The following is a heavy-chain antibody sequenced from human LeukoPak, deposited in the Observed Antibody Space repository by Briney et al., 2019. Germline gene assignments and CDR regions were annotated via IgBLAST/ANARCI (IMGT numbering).Heavy chain of an antibody. V-gene: IGHV3-38-3*01. CDR3: Y. D-gene: IGHD1-26*01. Sequence: PLGSLRLSSAASRFTFSSNEMSWVGEGQGKGLDWVSASSGGSTYYADSRKGRFTISRDNSKNALHLQMNSLRAERSCRPSYYWGQGTLVTVSS. CDR2: SSGGST. J-gene: IGHJ4*02. CDR1: RFTFSSNE.